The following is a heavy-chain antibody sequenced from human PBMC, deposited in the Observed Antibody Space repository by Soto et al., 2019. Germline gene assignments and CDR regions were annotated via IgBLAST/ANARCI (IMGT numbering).Heavy chain of an antibody. CDR1: GGSISSSSYF. V-gene: IGHV4-39*01. CDR3: ARPQGGISNWFDP. CDR2: IYYSGST. Sequence: QLQLQESGPGLVKPSETLSLTCTVSGGSISSSSYFWGWIRQPPGKGLEWIGSIYYSGSTYYNPSLKSRVTIPVDTSKNQFSLRLSSVTAADPAVYYCARPQGGISNWFDPWGQGTLVTVSS. J-gene: IGHJ5*02. D-gene: IGHD1-26*01.